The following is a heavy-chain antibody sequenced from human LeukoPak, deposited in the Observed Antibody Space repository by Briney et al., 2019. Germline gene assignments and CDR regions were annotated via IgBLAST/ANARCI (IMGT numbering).Heavy chain of an antibody. Sequence: ASVKVSCKASGGTFSSYAISWARQAPGQGLEWMGGIIPIFGTANYAQKFQGRVTITADESTSTAYMELSSLRSEDTAVYYCAGTPREIVGMDVWGKGTTVTVSS. CDR2: IIPIFGTA. CDR3: AGTPREIVGMDV. D-gene: IGHD5-24*01. CDR1: GGTFSSYA. J-gene: IGHJ6*04. V-gene: IGHV1-69*13.